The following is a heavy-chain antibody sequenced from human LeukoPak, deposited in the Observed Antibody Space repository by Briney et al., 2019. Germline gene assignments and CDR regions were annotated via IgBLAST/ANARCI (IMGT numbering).Heavy chain of an antibody. CDR3: ARREPTGCSGTSCFTGPVGY. Sequence: GGSLRLSCAASGFTFSSYSMNWVRQAPGKGLEWVSSISGTGDYIYYADSVKGRFTISRDNGKNSLYLQMNSLRVEDTAVYYCARREPTGCSGTSCFTGPVGYWGQGTLVTVSS. D-gene: IGHD2-2*02. CDR2: ISGTGDYI. V-gene: IGHV3-21*01. CDR1: GFTFSSYS. J-gene: IGHJ4*02.